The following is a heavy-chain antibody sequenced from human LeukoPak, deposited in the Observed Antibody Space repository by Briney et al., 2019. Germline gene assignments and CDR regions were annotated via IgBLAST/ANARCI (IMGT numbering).Heavy chain of an antibody. CDR1: GDSISNYY. D-gene: IGHD6-19*01. V-gene: IGHV4-59*01. Sequence: QPSETLSLTCTVSGDSISNYYWSSIRQSPGKELEWIGYMYNRGSTIYNPSRKSRVTISTDTSKNQFSLRLTSVTAADTAVYYCARAEKAVTGTLDSWGQGTLITVSS. CDR2: MYNRGST. CDR3: ARAEKAVTGTLDS. J-gene: IGHJ4*02.